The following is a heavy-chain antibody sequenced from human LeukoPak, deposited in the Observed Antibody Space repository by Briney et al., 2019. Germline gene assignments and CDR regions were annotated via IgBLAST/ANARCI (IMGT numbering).Heavy chain of an antibody. CDR2: VFYSGST. J-gene: IGHJ3*01. V-gene: IGHV4-61*01. CDR3: ARGGISGTFDF. Sequence: SETLSLTCTVSSVSVSSGSYYCSWIRQPPGKGLEWIGSVFYSGSTNYNPSLKSRVTISVDTSRNQFSLKLSSVTAADTAVYYCARGGISGTFDFWGQGTLVTVSS. D-gene: IGHD1-14*01. CDR1: SVSVSSGSYY.